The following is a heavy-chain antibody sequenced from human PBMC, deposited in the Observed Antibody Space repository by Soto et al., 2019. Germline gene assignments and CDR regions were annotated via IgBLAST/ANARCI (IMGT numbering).Heavy chain of an antibody. CDR3: ARARIDL. J-gene: IGHJ2*01. V-gene: IGHV3-7*01. CDR2: ISPDGSDK. CDR1: GFSFSSYW. Sequence: EVQLVESGGGLVQPGGSLRLSCAASGFSFSSYWMTWVRQAQGKGLEWVANISPDGSDKYYVASVKGRFTISRDHVKNSLYLQVNSLRVDDTALYYCARARIDLWGRGTLVTVSS.